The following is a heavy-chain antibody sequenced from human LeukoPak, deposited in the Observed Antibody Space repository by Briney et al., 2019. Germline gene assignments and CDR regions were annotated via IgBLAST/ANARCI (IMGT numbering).Heavy chain of an antibody. Sequence: SETLSLTCTVSGGSISSGDYYWSWIRQPPGKGLEWIGYIYYSGSTYYNPSLKSRVTISVDTSKNQFSLKLSSVTAADTAVYYCARAGPADYYDSSGYYPLWGQGTLVTVSS. D-gene: IGHD3-22*01. J-gene: IGHJ4*02. CDR3: ARAGPADYYDSSGYYPL. CDR2: IYYSGST. V-gene: IGHV4-30-4*01. CDR1: GGSISSGDYY.